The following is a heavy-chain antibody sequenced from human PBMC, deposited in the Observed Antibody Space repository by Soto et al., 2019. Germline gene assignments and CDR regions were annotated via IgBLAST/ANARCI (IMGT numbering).Heavy chain of an antibody. V-gene: IGHV4-39*01. D-gene: IGHD3-9*01. J-gene: IGHJ4*02. CDR1: GDSINSDKYY. CDR3: ARLEGLATISYYFDF. Sequence: QLQESGPGLVKPSETLSLTCSVSGDSINSDKYYWGWIRQPPGKGLEWIGSIYYRGNTYYNPALQTGATISLDKSKGQFSLRLNSVTAADSAVYFCARLEGLATISYYFDFWGQGAQVTVSS. CDR2: IYYRGNT.